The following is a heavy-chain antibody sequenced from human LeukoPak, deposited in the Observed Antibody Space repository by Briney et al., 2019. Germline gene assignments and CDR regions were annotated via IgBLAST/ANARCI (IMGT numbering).Heavy chain of an antibody. D-gene: IGHD2-2*01. J-gene: IGHJ3*02. CDR3: ARVNPQRPDCSSTSCFVDAFDI. CDR1: GSTFSTYS. Sequence: GGSLRLPCAASGSTFSTYSMNWVRQAPGKGLEWDSSISGTSSDIYYADSVKGRFTISRDNAKNSLSLQMNSQRAEDTAVYYCARVNPQRPDCSSTSCFVDAFDIWGQGTMVTVSS. V-gene: IGHV3-21*01. CDR2: ISGTSSDI.